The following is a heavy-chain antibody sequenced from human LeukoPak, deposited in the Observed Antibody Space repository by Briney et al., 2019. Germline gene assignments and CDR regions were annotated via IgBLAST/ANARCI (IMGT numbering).Heavy chain of an antibody. Sequence: GASVKVSCKASGGTFSSYAISWVRQAPGQGLEWMGGIIPIFGTANYAQKFQGRVTITADESTSTAYMELSSLRSEDTAVYYCANGGVRPVIAVAGTVWFDPWGQGTLVTVSS. V-gene: IGHV1-69*13. D-gene: IGHD6-19*01. CDR3: ANGGVRPVIAVAGTVWFDP. CDR1: GGTFSSYA. J-gene: IGHJ5*02. CDR2: IIPIFGTA.